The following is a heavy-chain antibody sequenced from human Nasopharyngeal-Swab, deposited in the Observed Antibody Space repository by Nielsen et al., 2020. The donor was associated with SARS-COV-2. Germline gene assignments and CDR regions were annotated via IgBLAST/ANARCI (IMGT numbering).Heavy chain of an antibody. Sequence: ASVKVSCKASGYSFTNYGVNWVRQAPGQGIEWMGWINTKTGNPTYAQGFTGRFVFSLDTSVTTAYLQISSLEAEDTAVYYCARDGTHCSGGTCFDNWGQGTLVTVSS. D-gene: IGHD2-15*01. CDR2: INTKTGNP. CDR3: ARDGTHCSGGTCFDN. CDR1: GYSFTNYG. J-gene: IGHJ5*02. V-gene: IGHV7-4-1*02.